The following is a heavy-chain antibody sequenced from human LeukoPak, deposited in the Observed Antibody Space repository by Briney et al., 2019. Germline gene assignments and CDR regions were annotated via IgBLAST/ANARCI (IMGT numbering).Heavy chain of an antibody. D-gene: IGHD2-2*01. CDR3: ARVKASSTSWTFDQ. CDR1: GGSTNSYS. J-gene: IGHJ4*02. V-gene: IGHV4-4*07. CDR2: IYSSGST. Sequence: SETLSLTCSVSGGSTNSYSWSWIRQSGGKGLEWIGRIYSSGSTVYNPSLNSRLTMSIDTSKNQFSLTLKSVTATDTAVYYCARVKASSTSWTFDQWRQGALVTVSS.